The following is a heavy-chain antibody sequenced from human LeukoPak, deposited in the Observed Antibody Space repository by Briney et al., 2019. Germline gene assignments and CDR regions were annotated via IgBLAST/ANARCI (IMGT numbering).Heavy chain of an antibody. Sequence: ETLSLTCTVSGGSISSYYWNWIRQPPGKGLEWIGYIYYSGSTNQNPSLKSRVTISVDTSKNQFSLELTSVTAADTAVYYCARGSGHYWSFDSWGQGTLVTVSS. CDR2: IYYSGST. V-gene: IGHV4-59*01. CDR3: ARGSGHYWSFDS. D-gene: IGHD3-22*01. CDR1: GGSISSYY. J-gene: IGHJ4*02.